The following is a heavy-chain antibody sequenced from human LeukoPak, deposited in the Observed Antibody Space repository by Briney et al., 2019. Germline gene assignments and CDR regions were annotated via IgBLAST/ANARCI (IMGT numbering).Heavy chain of an antibody. V-gene: IGHV3-23*01. CDR3: AGSPGTSCYYGMDV. Sequence: PGGSLRLSCAASGFTFSSYAMSWVRQAPGKGLEWVSAIRGSGGSTYYADSVKGRFTISRDNSKNTLYLQMNSLRAEDTAVYYCAGSPGTSCYYGMDVWGQGTTVTVSS. CDR1: GFTFSSYA. D-gene: IGHD2-2*01. CDR2: IRGSGGST. J-gene: IGHJ6*02.